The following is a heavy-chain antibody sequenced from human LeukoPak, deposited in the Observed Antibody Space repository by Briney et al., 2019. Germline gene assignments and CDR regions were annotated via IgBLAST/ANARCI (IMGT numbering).Heavy chain of an antibody. CDR1: GFTFSSYA. J-gene: IGHJ3*02. D-gene: IGHD6-13*01. CDR2: ISGSGGST. CDR3: AKGRSSSTTYDAFDI. Sequence: PGGSLRLSCAVSGFTFSSYAMSWVRQAPGKGLEWVSAISGSGGSTYYADSVKGRFTISRDNSKNTLYLQMNSLRAEDTAVYYCAKGRSSSTTYDAFDIWGQGTMVTVSS. V-gene: IGHV3-23*01.